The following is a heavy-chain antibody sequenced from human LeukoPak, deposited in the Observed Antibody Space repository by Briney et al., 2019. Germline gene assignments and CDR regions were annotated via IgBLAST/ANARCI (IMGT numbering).Heavy chain of an antibody. Sequence: SETLSLTCTVSGGSISSSSYYWGWIRQPPGKGLEWIGEINHSGSTNYNPSLKSRVTISVGTSKNQFSLKLSSVTAADTAVYYCARGGLEDGYNLTFDYWGQGTLVTVSS. J-gene: IGHJ4*02. CDR2: INHSGST. CDR3: ARGGLEDGYNLTFDY. V-gene: IGHV4-39*07. D-gene: IGHD5-24*01. CDR1: GGSISSSSYY.